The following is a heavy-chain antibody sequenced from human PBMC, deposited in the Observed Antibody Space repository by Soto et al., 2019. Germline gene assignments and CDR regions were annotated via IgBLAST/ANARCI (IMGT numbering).Heavy chain of an antibody. CDR2: ISAYNGNT. Sequence: QVQLVQSGAEGKKPGASVKVSCKTSGYTFSNYGINWVRQAPGQGLEWMGWISAYNGNTNFAQKHQGRDSLATDTSSSTAYMELRSLTSDDTAVYYCARDLVPGYTGFSDYWGQGTLVTVSS. CDR3: ARDLVPGYTGFSDY. D-gene: IGHD5-12*01. CDR1: GYTFSNYG. J-gene: IGHJ4*02. V-gene: IGHV1-18*01.